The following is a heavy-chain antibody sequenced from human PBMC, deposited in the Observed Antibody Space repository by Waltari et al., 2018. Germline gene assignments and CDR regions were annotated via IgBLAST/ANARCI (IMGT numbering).Heavy chain of an antibody. Sequence: EVQLMESGGGWVHPGRSLRLSWSGCRFRFDGYAMHWVRQVPGRALEWVSGIDWRSGRIAYADSVKGRFIISRDDARNSLNLQMNTLRVDDTAVYYCTKDLLPGGADVWGRGTTVTVSS. CDR3: TKDLLPGGADV. J-gene: IGHJ6*02. CDR2: IDWRSGRI. CDR1: RFRFDGYA. V-gene: IGHV3-9*01. D-gene: IGHD2-15*01.